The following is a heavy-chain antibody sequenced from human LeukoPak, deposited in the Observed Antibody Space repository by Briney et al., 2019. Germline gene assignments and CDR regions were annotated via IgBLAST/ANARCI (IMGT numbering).Heavy chain of an antibody. CDR1: GFTLSSYE. Sequence: GGSLRLSCAASGFTLSSYEMNWVRQAPGKGLEWIAYISDTGGGSIIYYADSVRGRFTISRDNAKNSLFLQMNSLRAEDTAVYYCARFAGYSSAWYWDYWGQGTLVTVSS. V-gene: IGHV3-48*03. CDR3: ARFAGYSSAWYWDY. D-gene: IGHD6-19*01. CDR2: ISDTGGGSII. J-gene: IGHJ4*02.